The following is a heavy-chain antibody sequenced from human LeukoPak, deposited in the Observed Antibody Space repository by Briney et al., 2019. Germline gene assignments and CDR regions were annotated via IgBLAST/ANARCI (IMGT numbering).Heavy chain of an antibody. J-gene: IGHJ4*02. CDR1: GLPIADFA. V-gene: IGHV3-43*02. CDR3: AKESGKFDY. Sequence: GGSLRLSCVASGLPIADFAMHCVRQAPGKGLEWVSLISGDGVSTFYTDSVRGRFSISRDNSINSLYLEMNSLRTEDTAMYYCAKESGKFDYWGQGILVAVSS. CDR2: ISGDGVST.